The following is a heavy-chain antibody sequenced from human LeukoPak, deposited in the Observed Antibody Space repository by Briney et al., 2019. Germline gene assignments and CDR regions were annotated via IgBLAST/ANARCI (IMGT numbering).Heavy chain of an antibody. Sequence: ASVKVSCKASGYTFTSYAMNWVRQAPGQGLEWMGWINTNTGNPTYAQGFTGRFVFSLDTSVSTAYLQISSLKAEDTAVYYCARASAGPDYYYNYMDVWGKGTTVTVSS. D-gene: IGHD6-13*01. CDR3: ARASAGPDYYYNYMDV. CDR2: INTNTGNP. J-gene: IGHJ6*03. CDR1: GYTFTSYA. V-gene: IGHV7-4-1*02.